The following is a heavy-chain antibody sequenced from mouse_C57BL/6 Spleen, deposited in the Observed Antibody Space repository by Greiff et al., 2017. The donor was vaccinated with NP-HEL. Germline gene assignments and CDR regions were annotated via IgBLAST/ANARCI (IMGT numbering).Heavy chain of an antibody. J-gene: IGHJ3*01. CDR1: GYTFTEYT. CDR3: AKHEESYYYGSIYGFAY. CDR2: FYPGSGSI. Sequence: QVQLQQSGAELVKPGASVKLSCKASGYTFTEYTIHWVKQRSGQGLEWIGWFYPGSGSIRYNEKFKDKATLTADKSSSTVYMELSRLTSEDSAVYFCAKHEESYYYGSIYGFAYWGQGTLVTVSA. V-gene: IGHV1-62-2*01. D-gene: IGHD1-1*01.